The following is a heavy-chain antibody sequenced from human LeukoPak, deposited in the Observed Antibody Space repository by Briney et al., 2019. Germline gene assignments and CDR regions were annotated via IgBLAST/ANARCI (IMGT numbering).Heavy chain of an antibody. J-gene: IGHJ5*02. CDR3: ARAREGWIQPTMLGP. CDR2: IYYSGST. D-gene: IGHD5-18*01. CDR1: GGSISSYY. Sequence: SETLSLTCTVSGGSISSYYWSWIRQPPGKGREWIGYIYYSGSTNYNPSLKSRVTISVDTSKNQFSLKLSSVTAADTAVYYCARAREGWIQPTMLGPWGQGTLVAVSS. V-gene: IGHV4-59*01.